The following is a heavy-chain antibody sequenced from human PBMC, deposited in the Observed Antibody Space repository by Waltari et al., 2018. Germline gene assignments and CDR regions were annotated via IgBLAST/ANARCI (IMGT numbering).Heavy chain of an antibody. CDR2: IYARGRT. V-gene: IGHV4-38-2*01. CDR3: ARGPVFKYYYHAFDI. CDR1: GFSISRGYY. D-gene: IGHD3-22*01. J-gene: IGHJ3*02. Sequence: QVQLQESGPGLVKPSETLSLTCAVSGFSISRGYYWGWVRQPPGKGLEWIGSIYARGRTYHNPSRMSRVTISIDTSKNQCSLKLTSVTAADTAMYYCARGPVFKYYYHAFDIWGQGTMVTVSS.